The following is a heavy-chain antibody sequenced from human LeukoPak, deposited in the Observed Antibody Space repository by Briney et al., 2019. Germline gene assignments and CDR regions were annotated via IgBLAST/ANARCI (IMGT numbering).Heavy chain of an antibody. CDR3: VYGSGSYSLPHFYYYYYGMDV. CDR1: GFTFSSYA. J-gene: IGHJ6*02. CDR2: ISGSGGST. V-gene: IGHV3-23*01. D-gene: IGHD3-10*01. Sequence: GGSLRLSCAASGFTFSSYAMNWVRQAPGKGLEWVSGISGSGGSTYYADSVKGRFTISRDNSKNTLYLQMNSLRAEDTAVYYCVYGSGSYSLPHFYYYYYGMDVWGQGTTVTVSS.